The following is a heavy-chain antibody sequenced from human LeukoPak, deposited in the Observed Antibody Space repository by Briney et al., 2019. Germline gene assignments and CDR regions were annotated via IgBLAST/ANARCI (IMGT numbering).Heavy chain of an antibody. CDR1: GFAFTTYW. CDR3: ARGFDGYYGFDL. D-gene: IGHD5-24*01. V-gene: IGHV3-7*05. CDR2: INQDGVEK. Sequence: PGGSLRLSCAASGFAFTTYWMSWVRQAPGKGLEWVANINQDGVEKYYVASVRGRLTISRDNAKNSMYVQMNSLRAEDTAVYYCARGFDGYYGFDLWGQGTMVTVSS. J-gene: IGHJ3*01.